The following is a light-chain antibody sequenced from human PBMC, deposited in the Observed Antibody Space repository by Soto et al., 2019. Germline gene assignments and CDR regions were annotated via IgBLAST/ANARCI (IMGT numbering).Light chain of an antibody. J-gene: IGLJ2*01. CDR2: GNS. CDR1: SSNIGAGYD. CDR3: QSYDSSLSGSVV. Sequence: QSVLTQPPSVSGAPGQRVTISCTGSSSNIGAGYDVHWYQQLPGTDPKLLIYGNSNRPSGVPDRFSGSKSGTSASLAITGLQAEEDADYYCQSYDSSLSGSVVFGGGTKLTVL. V-gene: IGLV1-40*01.